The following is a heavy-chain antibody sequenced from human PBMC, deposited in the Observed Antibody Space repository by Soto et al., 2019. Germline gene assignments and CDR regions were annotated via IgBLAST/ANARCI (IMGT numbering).Heavy chain of an antibody. V-gene: IGHV4-59*01. J-gene: IGHJ4*02. CDR3: ARLNRSGYPPRHLAY. CDR1: GGSISSYY. D-gene: IGHD5-12*01. Sequence: SEALSLTCTVSGGSISSYYWSWIRQPPGKGLEWIGYIYYSGSTNYNPSLKSRVTISVDTSKNQFSLKLSSVTAADTAVYYCARLNRSGYPPRHLAYRGQ. CDR2: IYYSGST.